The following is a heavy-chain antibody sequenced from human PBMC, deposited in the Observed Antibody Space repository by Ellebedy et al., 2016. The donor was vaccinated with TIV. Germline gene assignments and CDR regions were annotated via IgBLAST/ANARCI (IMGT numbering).Heavy chain of an antibody. CDR1: GFTFSGYW. Sequence: GESLKITCAASGFTFSGYWMNWVRQAPGKGLEWVANIKEDGTEKYYVDSVKGRFTISRDNAKNSLYLQMNSLRAEDTAVYYCARANYYYSSGTFDPWGQGTLVTVSS. V-gene: IGHV3-7*03. J-gene: IGHJ5*02. CDR3: ARANYYYSSGTFDP. CDR2: IKEDGTEK. D-gene: IGHD3-10*01.